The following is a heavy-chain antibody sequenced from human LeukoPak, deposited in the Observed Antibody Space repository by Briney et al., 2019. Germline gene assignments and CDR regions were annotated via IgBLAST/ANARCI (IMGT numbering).Heavy chain of an antibody. CDR1: GFTFSSYS. V-gene: IGHV3-66*02. D-gene: IGHD3-3*01. J-gene: IGHJ4*02. Sequence: GGSLRLSCADSGFTFSSYSMNWVRQAPGKGLEWVSVIYSGGSTYYADSVKGRFTISRDNSKNTLYLQMNSLRAEDTAVYYCARWGPSIPAIGVARRGRFDYWGQGTLVTVSS. CDR3: ARWGPSIPAIGVARRGRFDY. CDR2: IYSGGST.